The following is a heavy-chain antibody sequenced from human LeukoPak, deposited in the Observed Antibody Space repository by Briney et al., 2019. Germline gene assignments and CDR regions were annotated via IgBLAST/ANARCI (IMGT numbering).Heavy chain of an antibody. Sequence: GGSLRLSWAASGFTFSRCSMNWVRQAPGKGLEWVANIKQDGSEKYYVDSVKGRFTISRDNAKNSLYLQMNSLRAEDTAVYYCAELGITMIGGVWGKGTTVTISS. CDR3: AELGITMIGGV. CDR1: GFTFSRCS. V-gene: IGHV3-7*01. D-gene: IGHD3-10*02. CDR2: IKQDGSEK. J-gene: IGHJ6*04.